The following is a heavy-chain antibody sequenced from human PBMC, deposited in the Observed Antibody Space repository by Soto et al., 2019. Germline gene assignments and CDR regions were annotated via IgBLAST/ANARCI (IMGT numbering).Heavy chain of an antibody. J-gene: IGHJ6*04. D-gene: IGHD6-13*01. CDR2: IDPSDSYT. V-gene: IGHV5-10-1*01. Sequence: PGESLKISCKGSGYSFTSYWITWVRQMPGKGLEWMGRIDPSDSYTNYSPSFQGHVTISADKSISTAYLQWSSLKASDTAMYYCASTSEAGKYYYCMAVWGEGPPVTASP. CDR1: GYSFTSYW. CDR3: ASTSEAGKYYYCMAV.